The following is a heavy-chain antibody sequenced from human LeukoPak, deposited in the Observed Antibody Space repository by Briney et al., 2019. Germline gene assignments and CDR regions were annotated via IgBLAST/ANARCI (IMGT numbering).Heavy chain of an antibody. CDR3: ARRLHDLPNSHSDAFDI. CDR1: GGSISSGDYY. D-gene: IGHD5-24*01. V-gene: IGHV4-39*07. CDR2: IYYGGST. J-gene: IGHJ3*02. Sequence: SETLSLTCTVSGGSISSGDYYWGWIRQPPGKGLEWIGRIYYGGSTYYNPSLKSRVTISVDTSKNQFSLKLSSVTAADTAVYYCARRLHDLPNSHSDAFDIRGQGTMVTVSS.